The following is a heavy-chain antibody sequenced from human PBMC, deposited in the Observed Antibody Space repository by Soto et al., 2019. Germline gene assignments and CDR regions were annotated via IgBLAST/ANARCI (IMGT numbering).Heavy chain of an antibody. D-gene: IGHD3-22*01. CDR3: AKNPGYYYDSTGYHFDY. CDR1: GFAFNDYW. Sequence: PGGSLRLSCSASGFAFNDYWMHWVRQAPGKGLVWVSRIRSDGRDTNYADSVKGRFTISRDNSKNTLYLQMNSLRAEDTAVYYCAKNPGYYYDSTGYHFDYWGQGTLVTVPQ. V-gene: IGHV3-74*01. J-gene: IGHJ4*02. CDR2: IRSDGRDT.